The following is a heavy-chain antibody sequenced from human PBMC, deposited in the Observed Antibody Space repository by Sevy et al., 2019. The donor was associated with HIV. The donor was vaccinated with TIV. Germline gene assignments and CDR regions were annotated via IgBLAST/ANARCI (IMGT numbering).Heavy chain of an antibody. V-gene: IGHV4-4*07. J-gene: IGHJ4*02. CDR1: GGSISSYC. CDR3: ASLDGG. CDR2: IYTSGST. Sequence: SETLSLTCTVSGGSISSYCYNWIRQPAGKGLEWIGRIYTSGSTTYNPSLKSRVTMSIDTSKKQFFLKLSSVTAADTGVYYCASLDGGWGQGALVTVSS. D-gene: IGHD3-10*01.